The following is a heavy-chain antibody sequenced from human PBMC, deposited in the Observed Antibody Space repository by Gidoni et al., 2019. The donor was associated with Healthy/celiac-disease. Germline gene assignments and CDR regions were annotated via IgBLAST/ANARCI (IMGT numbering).Heavy chain of an antibody. CDR2: ISSSGSTI. Sequence: EVQLVESGGGLVQPGGSLRLSCAASGLPFSSYEMNWVRQAPGKGLEWVSDISSSGSTIYYADSVKGRFTIARDNAKNSLYLQMNSLRAEDTAVYYCARRVGATTYYYYGMDVWGKGTTVTVSS. CDR3: ARRVGATTYYYYGMDV. CDR1: GLPFSSYE. V-gene: IGHV3-48*03. J-gene: IGHJ6*04. D-gene: IGHD1-26*01.